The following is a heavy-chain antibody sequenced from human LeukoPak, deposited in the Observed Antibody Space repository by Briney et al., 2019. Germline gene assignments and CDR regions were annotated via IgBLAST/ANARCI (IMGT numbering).Heavy chain of an antibody. V-gene: IGHV3-23*01. CDR2: ISGSGGST. CDR1: GFTFSSYA. J-gene: IGHJ4*02. CDR3: AKDGMATISYYFDY. D-gene: IGHD5-24*01. Sequence: PGGSLRLSCAASGFTFSSYAMSWVRQAPGKGLEWVSAISGSGGSTYNADSVKGRFTISRDNSKNTLYLQMNSLGAEDTAVYYCAKDGMATISYYFDYWGQGTLVTVSS.